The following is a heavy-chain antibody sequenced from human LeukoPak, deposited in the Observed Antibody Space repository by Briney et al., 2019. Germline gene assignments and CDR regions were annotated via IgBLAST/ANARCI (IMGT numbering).Heavy chain of an antibody. CDR3: ATGVHGIAAAGDYYFDY. CDR1: GGSISSYY. CDR2: MYYRGNT. V-gene: IGHV4-59*01. D-gene: IGHD6-13*01. J-gene: IGHJ4*02. Sequence: SETLSLTCTVSGGSISSYYWSWIRQPPGKGLEWTEYMYYRGNTNYDPSLKSRVTISIDTPNNQFSLKLSSVTAADTAVYYCATGVHGIAAAGDYYFDYWGQGTLVTVSS.